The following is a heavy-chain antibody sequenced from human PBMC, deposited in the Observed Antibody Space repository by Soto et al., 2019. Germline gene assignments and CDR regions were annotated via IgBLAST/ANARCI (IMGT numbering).Heavy chain of an antibody. Sequence: QVQLVQSGAEVKKPGASVKVSCKSSGYTFTGYFIHWVRQAPGQGLEWMGWINPNSGATKYAQKFQGRVTLTRDTSISTAHMELSRLRSDDTAVYYCARGGGMTLAPLSWGQGTLVTVSS. CDR1: GYTFTGYF. V-gene: IGHV1-2*02. CDR3: ARGGGMTLAPLS. CDR2: INPNSGAT. J-gene: IGHJ5*02. D-gene: IGHD2-21*02.